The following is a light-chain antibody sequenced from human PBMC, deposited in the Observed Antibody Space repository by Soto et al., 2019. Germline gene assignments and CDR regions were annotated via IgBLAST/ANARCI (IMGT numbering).Light chain of an antibody. V-gene: IGKV1-39*01. CDR3: QQSFTTPWT. Sequence: DIQMAQSPSSLSASVGDRVTITCRASQTISNYLNWYQQKPGKAPKFLIYAASHLQRGVPLRFSGSGSGTDFALTISSLQPEDFATYYCQQSFTTPWTFGQGTKVEI. CDR1: QTISNY. J-gene: IGKJ1*01. CDR2: AAS.